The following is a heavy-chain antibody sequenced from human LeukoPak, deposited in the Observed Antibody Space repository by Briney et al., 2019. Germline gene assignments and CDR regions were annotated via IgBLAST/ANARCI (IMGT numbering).Heavy chain of an antibody. D-gene: IGHD3-22*01. V-gene: IGHV3-23*01. CDR1: GFTFSSYA. CDR2: ISGSGGST. Sequence: GGSLRLSCAASGFTFSSYAMSWVRQAPGKGLEWVSGISGSGGSTHYADSVKGRFTISTDNSKNTLYLQMNSLRAEDTAVYYCAKATAYYDSSGPDYWGQGTLVTVSS. J-gene: IGHJ4*02. CDR3: AKATAYYDSSGPDY.